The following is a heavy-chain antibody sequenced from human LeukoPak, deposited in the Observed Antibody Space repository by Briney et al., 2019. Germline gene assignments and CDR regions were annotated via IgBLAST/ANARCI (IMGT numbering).Heavy chain of an antibody. V-gene: IGHV1-18*01. CDR2: ISAYNGNT. D-gene: IGHD3-22*01. Sequence: ASVKVSCKASGYTFTSYGISWVRQAPGQGLEWMGWISAYNGNTNYAQKLQGRVTMTTDTSTSTAYMELGSLRSDDTAVYYCARLAYYYDSSGYYQDYWGQGTLVTVSS. J-gene: IGHJ4*02. CDR3: ARLAYYYDSSGYYQDY. CDR1: GYTFTSYG.